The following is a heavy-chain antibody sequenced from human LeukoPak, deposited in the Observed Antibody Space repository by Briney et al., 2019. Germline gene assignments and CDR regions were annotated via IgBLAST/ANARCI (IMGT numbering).Heavy chain of an antibody. CDR3: AKDYARYSGSNSDY. Sequence: GGSLRLSCVASGFTFSSYVMSWVRQAPGKGLEWVSSISGSGDNTYYADSVKGRFTISRDNSKNTLYLQMNSLRAEETAIYYWAKDYARYSGSNSDYWGQGTLVTVSS. V-gene: IGHV3-23*01. D-gene: IGHD1-26*01. J-gene: IGHJ4*02. CDR2: ISGSGDNT. CDR1: GFTFSSYV.